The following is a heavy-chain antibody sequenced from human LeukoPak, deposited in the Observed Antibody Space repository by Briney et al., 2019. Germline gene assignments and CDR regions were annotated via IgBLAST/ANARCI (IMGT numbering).Heavy chain of an antibody. CDR1: GYSFTSYW. J-gene: IGHJ4*02. CDR2: IYPGDSDT. CDR3: ARPGASSRRDYYFDY. Sequence: GESLKISCKGSGYSFTSYWIGWVRQLPGKGLEWMGIIYPGDSDTRYSPSFQGQVTISADKSISTAYLQWSSLKASDTAMYYCARPGASSRRDYYFDYWGQGTLVTVSS. V-gene: IGHV5-51*01. D-gene: IGHD6-13*01.